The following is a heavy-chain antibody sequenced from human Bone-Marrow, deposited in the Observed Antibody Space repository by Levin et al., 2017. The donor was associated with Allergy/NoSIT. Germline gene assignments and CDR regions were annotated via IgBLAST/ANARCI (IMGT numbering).Heavy chain of an antibody. Sequence: ASETLSLTCAVSGGSISSSNWWNWVRQPPGKGLEWIGEIYHSGSSDYNPSLKSRVTISVDKSKNQFSLNLSSVTAADTAVYFCARQRAGDLSADRNDAFDIWGQGTMVTVS. V-gene: IGHV4-4*02. J-gene: IGHJ3*02. CDR1: GGSISSSNW. CDR2: IYHSGSS. D-gene: IGHD3-16*02. CDR3: ARQRAGDLSADRNDAFDI.